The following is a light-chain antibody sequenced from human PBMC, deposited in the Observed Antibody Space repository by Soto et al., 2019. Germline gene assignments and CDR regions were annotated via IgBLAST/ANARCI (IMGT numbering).Light chain of an antibody. Sequence: QSVLTQPASVSGSPGQSTTISCTGTSSDVGGYNYVSWYQHHPGKAPKLMIYDVSNRPSWVSNRFSGSKSGNTASLTISGLQPEDEADYYCSSYTTSNTRQIVFGTGTKVTVL. J-gene: IGLJ1*01. CDR2: DVS. CDR3: SSYTTSNTRQIV. CDR1: SSDVGGYNY. V-gene: IGLV2-14*03.